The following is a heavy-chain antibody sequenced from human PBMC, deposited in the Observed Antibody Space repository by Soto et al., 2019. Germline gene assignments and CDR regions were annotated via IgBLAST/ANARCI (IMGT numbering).Heavy chain of an antibody. CDR3: ARGGKNYYDSSGYYSWFDP. J-gene: IGHJ5*02. D-gene: IGHD3-22*01. CDR1: GGTFSSYA. Sequence: QVQLVQSGAEVKKPGSSVKVSCKASGGTFSSYAISWVRQAPGQGREWMGGIIPIFGTANYAQKFQGRVTITADESTSTAYMELSSLRSEDTAVYYCARGGKNYYDSSGYYSWFDPWGQGTLVTVSS. V-gene: IGHV1-69*01. CDR2: IIPIFGTA.